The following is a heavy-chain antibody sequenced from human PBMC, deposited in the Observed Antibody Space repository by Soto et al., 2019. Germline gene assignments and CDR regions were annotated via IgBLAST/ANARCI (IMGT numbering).Heavy chain of an antibody. CDR2: ISHTGNT. J-gene: IGHJ6*02. Sequence: PSETLSLTCAVSGYSISNGYNWGWIRQPPGKGLEWIGTISHTGNTHYNPSLKTRVTIPLDTSKNQFSVRLSSVTAADTAVYYCTRAYCSRTSCFVNGMDVWGQGTTVTVSS. V-gene: IGHV4-38-2*01. CDR1: GYSISNGYN. D-gene: IGHD2-2*01. CDR3: TRAYCSRTSCFVNGMDV.